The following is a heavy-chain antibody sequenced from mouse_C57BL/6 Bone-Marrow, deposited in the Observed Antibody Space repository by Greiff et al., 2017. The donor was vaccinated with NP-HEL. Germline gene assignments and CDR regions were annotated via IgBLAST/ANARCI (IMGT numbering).Heavy chain of an antibody. Sequence: VQLQQPGAELVMPGASVKLSCKASGYTFTSYWMHWVKQRPGQGLEWIGEIDPSDSYTNYNQKFKGKSTLTVDKSSSTAYMQLSSLTSEDSAVYYCAREGYDGPYALDYWGRGTAVTVSS. J-gene: IGHJ4*01. CDR2: IDPSDSYT. CDR1: GYTFTSYW. CDR3: AREGYDGPYALDY. V-gene: IGHV1-69*01. D-gene: IGHD2-3*01.